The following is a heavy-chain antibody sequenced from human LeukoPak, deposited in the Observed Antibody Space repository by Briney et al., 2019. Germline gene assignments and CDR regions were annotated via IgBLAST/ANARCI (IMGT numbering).Heavy chain of an antibody. J-gene: IGHJ4*02. V-gene: IGHV4-59*08. CDR1: GGSISTYY. CDR2: LFHSGTP. D-gene: IGHD6-13*01. Sequence: SETLSLTCTVSGGSISTYYWSWIRQPPGKGLEWIGYLFHSGTPRYNPSLKSRVTISADTSKNQFFLNLNSTTAADTAVYFCARRRGWKQQLVYFDYWGRGTLDTVSS. CDR3: ARRRGWKQQLVYFDY.